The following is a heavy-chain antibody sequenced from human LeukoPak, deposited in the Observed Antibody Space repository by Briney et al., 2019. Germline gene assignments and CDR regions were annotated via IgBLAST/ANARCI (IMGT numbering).Heavy chain of an antibody. CDR3: AKDIGRVDTASTYMDV. CDR2: INWNGGST. J-gene: IGHJ6*03. D-gene: IGHD5-18*01. V-gene: IGHV3-20*04. CDR1: GFTFDDYG. Sequence: GGSLRLSCAASGFTFDDYGLSWVRQAPGKGLEWVSGINWNGGSTGYADSVKGRFTISRDNAKKSLYLQMHSLRVEDTALYYCAKDIGRVDTASTYMDVWGKGTTVTISS.